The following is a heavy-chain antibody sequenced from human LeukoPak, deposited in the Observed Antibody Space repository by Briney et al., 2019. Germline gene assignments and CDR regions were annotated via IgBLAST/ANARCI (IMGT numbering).Heavy chain of an antibody. J-gene: IGHJ5*02. Sequence: SETLSLTCAVYGGSFSGYYWSWIRQPPGKGLEWIGVINHSGSTNYNPSLKSRVTISVDTSKNQFSLKLSSVTAADTAVYYCARGRRQTTVNWFDPWGQGTLVTVSS. CDR2: INHSGST. CDR3: ARGRRQTTVNWFDP. D-gene: IGHD1-1*01. CDR1: GGSFSGYY. V-gene: IGHV4-34*01.